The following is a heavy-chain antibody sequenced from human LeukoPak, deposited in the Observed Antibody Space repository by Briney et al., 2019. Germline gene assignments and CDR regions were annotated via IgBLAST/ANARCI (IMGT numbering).Heavy chain of an antibody. CDR3: ARDSGNYLDAFDI. J-gene: IGHJ3*02. Sequence: GGSLRLSCAASGFTFSSYEINWVRQAPGKGLEWVSYISSSGSTIYYADSVKGRFTISRDNAKNSLYLQMNSLRAEDTAVYYCARDSGNYLDAFDIWGQGTMVTVSS. CDR2: ISSSGSTI. D-gene: IGHD1-7*01. CDR1: GFTFSSYE. V-gene: IGHV3-48*03.